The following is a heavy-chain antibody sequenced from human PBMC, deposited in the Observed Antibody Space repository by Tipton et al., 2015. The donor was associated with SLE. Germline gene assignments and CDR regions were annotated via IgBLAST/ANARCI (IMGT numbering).Heavy chain of an antibody. D-gene: IGHD3-10*01. CDR3: ARGSWELDSWDREFGHNFDY. Sequence: QSGPEVKKPGASVKVSCKASGYTFTTYDINWVRQATGQGLEWMGRMNPNSGNTAYAPKFQGRLIMTRNTSISTVYMELSNLRSEDTAVYYCARGSWELDSWDREFGHNFDYWGQGTLVTVSS. CDR1: GYTFTTYD. CDR2: MNPNSGNT. J-gene: IGHJ4*02. V-gene: IGHV1-8*01.